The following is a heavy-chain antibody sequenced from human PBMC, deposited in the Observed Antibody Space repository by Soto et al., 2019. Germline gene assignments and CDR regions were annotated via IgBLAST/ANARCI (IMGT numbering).Heavy chain of an antibody. J-gene: IGHJ4*02. V-gene: IGHV4-39*01. CDR1: GDSISSSSHY. Sequence: SETLSLTCNVSGDSISSSSHYWGWIRQPPGKGLEWIGSIYYSGGTYYHPSLKGRVTISVDTPKNQFSLKLSSVTAADTAVYYCARRAIREIFDYWGQGTLVTVSS. CDR3: ARRAIREIFDY. CDR2: IYYSGGT.